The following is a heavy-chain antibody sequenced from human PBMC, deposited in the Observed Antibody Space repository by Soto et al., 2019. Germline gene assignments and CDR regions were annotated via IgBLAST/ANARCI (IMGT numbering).Heavy chain of an antibody. CDR2: IYHSGST. D-gene: IGHD2-15*01. Sequence: SETLSLTCAVSGGSISSTNWLNWVRQPPGKGLEWIGYIYHSGSTYYNPSLKSRVTISVDRSKNQFSLKLSSVTAADTAVYYCARAGRCSGGSCFNWFDPWGQGTLVTVSS. J-gene: IGHJ5*02. CDR1: GGSISSTNW. CDR3: ARAGRCSGGSCFNWFDP. V-gene: IGHV4-4*02.